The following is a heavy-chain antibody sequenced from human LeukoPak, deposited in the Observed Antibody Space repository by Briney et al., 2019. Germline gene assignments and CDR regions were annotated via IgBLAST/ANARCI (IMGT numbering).Heavy chain of an antibody. D-gene: IGHD6-19*01. J-gene: IGHJ4*02. V-gene: IGHV3-21*04. CDR2: ISSSSSYI. Sequence: GGSLRLSCAASGFTFSTYSMNWVRQAPGKGLEWVSSISSSSSYIYYADSVKGRFTISRDNAKNSLYLQMNSLRAEDTALYYCARSWGIAVAGRGKYFDYWGQGTLVTVSS. CDR3: ARSWGIAVAGRGKYFDY. CDR1: GFTFSTYS.